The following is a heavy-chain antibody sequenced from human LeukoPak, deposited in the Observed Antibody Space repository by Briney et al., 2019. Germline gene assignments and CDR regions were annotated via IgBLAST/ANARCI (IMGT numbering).Heavy chain of an antibody. V-gene: IGHV3-9*01. J-gene: IGHJ4*02. Sequence: GGSLRLSCAASGFTFDDYAMHWVRQAPGKGLEWVSGVSWNGGSVGYADSVKGRFTISRDNAKNSLYLQMNSLRAGDTALYHCAKDVGRLERNPDYWGQGTLVTVSS. D-gene: IGHD1-1*01. CDR1: GFTFDDYA. CDR3: AKDVGRLERNPDY. CDR2: VSWNGGSV.